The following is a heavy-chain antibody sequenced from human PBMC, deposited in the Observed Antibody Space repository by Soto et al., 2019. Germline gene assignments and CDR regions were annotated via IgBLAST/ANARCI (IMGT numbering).Heavy chain of an antibody. Sequence: SETLSLTCAVYGGSFSCYYWSWIRQPPGKGLEWIGEINHSGSTNYNPSLKSRVTISVDTSRNQFSLKLSSVTAADTAVYYCARGRRTAVTIDYWGQGTLVTVS. CDR3: ARGRRTAVTIDY. J-gene: IGHJ4*02. CDR1: GGSFSCYY. CDR2: INHSGST. V-gene: IGHV4-34*01. D-gene: IGHD4-17*01.